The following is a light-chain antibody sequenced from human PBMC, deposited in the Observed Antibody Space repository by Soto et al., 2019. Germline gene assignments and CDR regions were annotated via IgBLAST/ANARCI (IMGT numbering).Light chain of an antibody. Sequence: QSVLTQPASVSGSPGQSITISCTGTSSDVGSYNLVSWCQQHPGKAPKLMIFEVNKRPSGVSNRFSGSKSGNTASLTISGLQAEDEADYYCCSYAGSSTLVFGGGTKLTVL. CDR3: CSYAGSSTLV. J-gene: IGLJ2*01. CDR1: SSDVGSYNL. CDR2: EVN. V-gene: IGLV2-23*02.